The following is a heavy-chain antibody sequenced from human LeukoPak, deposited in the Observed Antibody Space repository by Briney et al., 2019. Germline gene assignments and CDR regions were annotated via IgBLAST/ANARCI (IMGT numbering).Heavy chain of an antibody. J-gene: IGHJ4*02. CDR1: GFTFSSYW. D-gene: IGHD6-13*01. V-gene: IGHV3-7*01. CDR2: IKQDGSEK. CDR3: ARGNFDSSSWYRTYDY. Sequence: QPGGSLRLSCAASGFTFSSYWMSWVRQAPGKGLEWVANIKQDGSEKYYVDSVKGRFTISRDNAKNSLCLQMNSLRAEDTAVYYCARGNFDSSSWYRTYDYWGQGTLVTVSS.